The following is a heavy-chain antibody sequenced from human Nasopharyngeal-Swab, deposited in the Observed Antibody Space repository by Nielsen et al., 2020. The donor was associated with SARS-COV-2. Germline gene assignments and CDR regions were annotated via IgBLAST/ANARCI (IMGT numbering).Heavy chain of an antibody. D-gene: IGHD3-3*01. CDR1: GGPISSSSYY. CDR2: IYYSGST. Sequence: GSLRLSCTVSGGPISSSSYYWGWIRQPPGKGLEWIGSIYYSGSTYYNPSLKSRVTISVDTSKNQFSLKLSSVTAADTAVYYCARHQEFTIFGVVIRGAFDIWGQGTMVTVSS. V-gene: IGHV4-39*01. J-gene: IGHJ3*02. CDR3: ARHQEFTIFGVVIRGAFDI.